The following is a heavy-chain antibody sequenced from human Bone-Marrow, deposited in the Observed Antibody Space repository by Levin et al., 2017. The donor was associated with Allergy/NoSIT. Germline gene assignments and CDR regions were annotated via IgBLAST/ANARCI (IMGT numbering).Heavy chain of an antibody. V-gene: IGHV4-30-4*01. Sequence: SETLSLTCTVSGGSITTDDDYWSWIRQPPGKGLEWIGYIDYSGGTYFKSSPESRVFISLDTSKNQFSLNLTSVTAADTAVYYCARNYGGEGGWFDPWGQGTLVTVSS. CDR3: ARNYGGEGGWFDP. J-gene: IGHJ5*02. CDR1: GGSITTDDDY. CDR2: IDYSGGT. D-gene: IGHD2-21*01.